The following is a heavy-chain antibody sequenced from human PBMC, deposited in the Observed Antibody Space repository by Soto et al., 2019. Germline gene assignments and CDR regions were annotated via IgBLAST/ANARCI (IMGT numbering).Heavy chain of an antibody. CDR3: ARHRWSYCSGGSCYNLDY. CDR1: GYTFTSYG. CDR2: ISAYNGNT. J-gene: IGHJ4*02. D-gene: IGHD2-15*01. Sequence: QVQLVQSGAEVKKPGASVKVSCKASGYTFTSYGISWVRQALGQGLEWMGWISAYNGNTNYAQKLQGRVTMTTDTSTCKDYLQLRRVHSDDKEVYYCARHRWSYCSGGSCYNLDYWGQGTLVTVSS. V-gene: IGHV1-18*01.